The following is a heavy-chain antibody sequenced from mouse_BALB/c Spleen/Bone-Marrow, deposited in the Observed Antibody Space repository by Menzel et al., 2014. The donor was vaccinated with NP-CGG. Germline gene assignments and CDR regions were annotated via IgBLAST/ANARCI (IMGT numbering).Heavy chain of an antibody. J-gene: IGHJ2*01. Sequence: VKLVESGPGLVAPSQSLSITCTVSGFSLTSYSVYWIRQPPGKGLEWLGVIWAGGSTNYNSALMSRLSISKDNSKSQVFLKMNSLRTDDTAMYYCARAFDYWGQGTTLTVSS. CDR2: IWAGGST. CDR1: GFSLTSYS. CDR3: ARAFDY. V-gene: IGHV2-9*02.